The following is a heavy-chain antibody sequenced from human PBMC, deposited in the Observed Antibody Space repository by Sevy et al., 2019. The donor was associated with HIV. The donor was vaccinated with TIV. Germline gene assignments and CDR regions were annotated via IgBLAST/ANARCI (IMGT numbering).Heavy chain of an antibody. V-gene: IGHV3-7*01. Sequence: GGSLRLSCVVSGFSFSNYWMTWVRQAPGKGLEWVANIKPDGGVNSYVDSVKGRFTISRDNAKNSLSLQMNSLSAEDTAVYYCARDTNYFYVDVWGKGTTVTVS. CDR2: IKPDGGVN. CDR3: ARDTNYFYVDV. D-gene: IGHD1-1*01. J-gene: IGHJ6*03. CDR1: GFSFSNYW.